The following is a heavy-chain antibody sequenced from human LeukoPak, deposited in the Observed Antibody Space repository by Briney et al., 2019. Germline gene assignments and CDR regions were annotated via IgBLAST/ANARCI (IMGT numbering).Heavy chain of an antibody. CDR3: VRGGFAIDI. CDR2: IREDGSEK. V-gene: IGHV3-7*01. J-gene: IGHJ3*02. Sequence: PGGSLRLSCAASGFTFSNYWMTWVRQVPGKGLEWVANIREDGSEKNYVDSLKGRFTVSRDNSKNSLYLQMNSLRAEDTALYYFVRGGFAIDIWGLGTMVTVSS. CDR1: GFTFSNYW.